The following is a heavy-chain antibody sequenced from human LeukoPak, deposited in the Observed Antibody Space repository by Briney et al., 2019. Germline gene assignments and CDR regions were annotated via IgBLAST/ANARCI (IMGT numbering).Heavy chain of an antibody. CDR1: GFTFSSYA. CDR2: ISGSGGST. CDR3: AKPYRYYGAGSYRTMIDY. V-gene: IGHV3-23*01. J-gene: IGHJ4*02. Sequence: GGSLRLSCAASGFTFSSYAMSWVRQAPGEGLEWVSAISGSGGSTYYADSVKGRFTISRDTFKSTLYLHINTARAPDTPVYFCAKPYRYYGAGSYRTMIDYWGQGTLGTASS. D-gene: IGHD3-10*01.